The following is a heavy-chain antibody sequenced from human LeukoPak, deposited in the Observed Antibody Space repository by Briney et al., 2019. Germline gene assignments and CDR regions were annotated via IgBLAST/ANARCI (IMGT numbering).Heavy chain of an antibody. CDR1: GFTFSSYA. D-gene: IGHD2-15*01. V-gene: IGHV3-23*01. Sequence: LGGSLRLSCAASGFTFSSYAMSWVRQAPGKRLEWVSTISGSGGTTYFADSVKGRFTISRDNSKNTLYLQMNSLRAEDTAVYYCAKDVAVAALYYFDYWGQGTLVTVSS. CDR2: ISGSGGTT. CDR3: AKDVAVAALYYFDY. J-gene: IGHJ4*02.